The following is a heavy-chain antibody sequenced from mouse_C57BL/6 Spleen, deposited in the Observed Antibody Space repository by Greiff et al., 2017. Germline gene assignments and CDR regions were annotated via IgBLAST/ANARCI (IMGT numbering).Heavy chain of an antibody. V-gene: IGHV1-53*01. CDR3: ARSYYGYHYFDY. CDR2: INPSNGGT. D-gene: IGHD2-9*01. CDR1: GYTFTSYW. J-gene: IGHJ2*01. Sequence: VQLQQPGTELVKPGASVKLSCKASGYTFTSYWMHWVKQRPGQGLEWMGNINPSNGGTNYNEKFKSKATLTVDKSSSTAYMQLSSLTSEDAAVYYCARSYYGYHYFDYWGQGTTLTVSS.